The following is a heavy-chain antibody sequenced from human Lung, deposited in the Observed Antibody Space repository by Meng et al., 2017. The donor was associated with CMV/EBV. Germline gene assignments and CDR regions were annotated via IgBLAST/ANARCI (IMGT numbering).Heavy chain of an antibody. CDR1: GGSISSYY. D-gene: IGHD1-7*01. CDR2: IYYSGST. V-gene: IGHV4-59*01. J-gene: IGHJ6*02. Sequence: GSLRLXCTVSGGSISSYYWSWIRQPPGKGLEWIGYIYYSGSTNYNPSLKSRVTISVDTSKNQFSLKLSSVTAADTAVYYCARVAKSTITGTTPYYYYGMDVXGQGXTVTVSS. CDR3: ARVAKSTITGTTPYYYYGMDV.